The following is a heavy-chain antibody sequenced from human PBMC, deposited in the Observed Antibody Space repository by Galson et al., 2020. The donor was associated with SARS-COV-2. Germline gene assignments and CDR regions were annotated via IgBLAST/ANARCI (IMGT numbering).Heavy chain of an antibody. CDR1: GGSISSSSYY. CDR2: IYYSGST. J-gene: IGHJ4*02. CDR3: VSDYYDSTMFDY. D-gene: IGHD3-22*01. V-gene: IGHV4-39*07. Sequence: SETLSLTCTVSGGSISSSSYYWGWIRQPPGKGLEWIGSIYYSGSTYYNPSLKSRVTISVDTSKNQFSLKLSSVTAADTAVYYCVSDYYDSTMFDYWGQGTLVTVSS.